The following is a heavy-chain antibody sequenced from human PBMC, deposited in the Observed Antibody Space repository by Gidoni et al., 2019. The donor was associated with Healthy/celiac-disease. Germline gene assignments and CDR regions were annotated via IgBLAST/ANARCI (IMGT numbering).Heavy chain of an antibody. CDR1: GFPFSSYA. J-gene: IGHJ3*02. CDR2: ISGSGGST. V-gene: IGHV3-23*04. CDR3: APSPGDAFDI. D-gene: IGHD3-10*01. Sequence: EVQLVESGGGLVQPGGSLRLSCAASGFPFSSYAMSWVRQATGKVLEWVSAISGSGGSTYYADSVKGRFTISRDNSKNTLYLQMNSLRAEDTAVYYCAPSPGDAFDIWGQGTMVTVSS.